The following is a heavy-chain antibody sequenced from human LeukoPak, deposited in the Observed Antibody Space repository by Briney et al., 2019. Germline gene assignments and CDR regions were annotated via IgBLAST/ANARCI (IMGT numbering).Heavy chain of an antibody. Sequence: ASVKVSCKASGYTFTGHEMHWVRQAPGQGLEWMGWINPHSGATDYAQKFQGRVTLTRDTSISTVYMELSRLRSDDTAVYYCASVSSVLGEVIPFDYWGQGTLVTISS. D-gene: IGHD3-3*01. CDR2: INPHSGAT. J-gene: IGHJ4*02. CDR3: ASVSSVLGEVIPFDY. V-gene: IGHV1-2*02. CDR1: GYTFTGHE.